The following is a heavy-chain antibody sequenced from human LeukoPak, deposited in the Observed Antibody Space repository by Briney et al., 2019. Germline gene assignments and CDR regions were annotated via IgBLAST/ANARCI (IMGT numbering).Heavy chain of an antibody. V-gene: IGHV3-48*03. Sequence: PGGSLRLSCAASGFTFSDYEMNWVRQAPGKGLEWVSYISSSGLTIDYADSVKGRFTISRDNAKNSLYLQMNSLRAEDTAVYYCARDPSLDYWGQGTLVTVSS. CDR3: ARDPSLDY. J-gene: IGHJ4*02. CDR2: ISSSGLTI. CDR1: GFTFSDYE.